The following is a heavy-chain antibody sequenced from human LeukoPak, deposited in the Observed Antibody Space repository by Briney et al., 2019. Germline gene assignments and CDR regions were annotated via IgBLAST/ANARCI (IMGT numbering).Heavy chain of an antibody. D-gene: IGHD1-1*01. CDR1: GDSFSDYY. CDR3: ARAMRWTSGPVELGWFDR. J-gene: IGHJ5*02. CDR2: IYFRGTT. Sequence: SETLSLACSVSGDSFSDYYWTWIRRPPGGRLEWIGHIYFRGTTKYNPSLKNRVTISVDTSKNQVSLTLTSVSAADTAVYYCARAMRWTSGPVELGWFDRWGQGTLVTVSS. V-gene: IGHV4-59*01.